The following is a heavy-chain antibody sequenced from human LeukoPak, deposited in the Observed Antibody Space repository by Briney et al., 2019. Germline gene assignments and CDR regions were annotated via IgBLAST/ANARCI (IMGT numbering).Heavy chain of an antibody. Sequence: ASVKVSCKASGYTFTGYHMHWVRPAPGQGLEWMGWINPNSDGTNFAQNFQGRVTMTRDTSISTVYMELSRLRSDDTAVYYCARERDNRYCSSISCYAFDNWGQGTLVTVSS. V-gene: IGHV1-2*02. J-gene: IGHJ4*02. D-gene: IGHD2-2*01. CDR1: GYTFTGYH. CDR2: INPNSDGT. CDR3: ARERDNRYCSSISCYAFDN.